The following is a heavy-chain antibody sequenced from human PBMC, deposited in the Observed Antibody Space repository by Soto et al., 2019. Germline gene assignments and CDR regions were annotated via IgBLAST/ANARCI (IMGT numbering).Heavy chain of an antibody. J-gene: IGHJ4*02. Sequence: QVQLVQSGAEVKKPGASVKVSCKASGYTFTNYDINWVRQATGQGLEWMGWMNPNSGNTGYAQKLQGRVTMTRNTSMSTASMELSSLRSEDTAVCYCARGPMSCTSSSCPYFFDYWAQGTLVTVSS. CDR1: GYTFTNYD. CDR3: ARGPMSCTSSSCPYFFDY. V-gene: IGHV1-8*01. D-gene: IGHD2-2*01. CDR2: MNPNSGNT.